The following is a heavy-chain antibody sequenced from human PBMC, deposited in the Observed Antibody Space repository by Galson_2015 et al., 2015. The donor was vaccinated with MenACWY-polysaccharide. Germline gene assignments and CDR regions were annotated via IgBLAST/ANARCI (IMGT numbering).Heavy chain of an antibody. CDR3: AKDRTAFNCGGDCWLGAFDI. CDR2: ISGSGGST. Sequence: SLRLSCAASGFTFSSYAMSWVRQAPGKGLEWVSAISGSGGSTYYADSVKGRFTISRDNSKNTLYLQMNSLRAEDTAVYYCAKDRTAFNCGGDCWLGAFDIWGQGTMVTVSS. CDR1: GFTFSSYA. J-gene: IGHJ3*02. D-gene: IGHD2-21*02. V-gene: IGHV3-23*01.